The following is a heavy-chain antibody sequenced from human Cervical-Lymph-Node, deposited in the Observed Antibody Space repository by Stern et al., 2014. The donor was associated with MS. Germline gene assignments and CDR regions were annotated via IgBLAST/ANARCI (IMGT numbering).Heavy chain of an antibody. CDR3: TREMAARRFDP. D-gene: IGHD6-6*01. Sequence: EVQLVESEGGLAQPGGSLRLSCAASGLAVSTNYMTWVRQAPGKGLEWVSLIYGGTTTHYADSVKGRFTISRDESENILYLQMNSLRVDDTALYYCTREMAARRFDPWGQGTLVIVSS. CDR1: GLAVSTNY. V-gene: IGHV3-66*01. J-gene: IGHJ5*02. CDR2: IYGGTTT.